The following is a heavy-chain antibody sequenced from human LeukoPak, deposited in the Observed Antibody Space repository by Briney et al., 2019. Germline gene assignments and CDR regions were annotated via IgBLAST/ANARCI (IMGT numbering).Heavy chain of an antibody. Sequence: ASVKVSCKASGYTFTSYAMHWVRQAPGQRLEWMGWINAGNGNTKYSQKFQGRVTITRDTSASTAYMELSSLRSEDTAVYYCARGLGGFGELLDWGQGTLVTVSS. CDR2: INAGNGNT. CDR3: ARGLGGFGELLD. D-gene: IGHD3-10*01. V-gene: IGHV1-3*01. J-gene: IGHJ4*02. CDR1: GYTFTSYA.